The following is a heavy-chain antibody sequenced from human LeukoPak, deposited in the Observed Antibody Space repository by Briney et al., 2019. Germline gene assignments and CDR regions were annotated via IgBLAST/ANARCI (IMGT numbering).Heavy chain of an antibody. V-gene: IGHV4-4*02. CDR2: IYHSGST. CDR3: ARDIGDTAMVMVGFFDY. J-gene: IGHJ4*02. Sequence: SGTLSLTCAVSGGSISSSNWWSWVRQPPGKGLEWIGSIYHSGSTYYNPSLKSRVTISVDTSKNQFSLKLSSVTAADTAVYYCARDIGDTAMVMVGFFDYWGQGTLVTVSS. D-gene: IGHD5-18*01. CDR1: GGSISSSNW.